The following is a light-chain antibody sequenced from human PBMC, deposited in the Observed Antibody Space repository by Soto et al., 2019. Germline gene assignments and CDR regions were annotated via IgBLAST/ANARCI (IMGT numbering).Light chain of an antibody. CDR1: SSNIGNNY. Sequence: QSVLTQPPSVSAAPGQKVTISSSGSSSNIGNNYVSWYQQLPGTAPKLLIYENNKRPSGIPDRCSGSKSGTSATLGITGLQTGDEADYYCGTWDSSLSASYVFGTGTKLTVL. V-gene: IGLV1-51*02. J-gene: IGLJ1*01. CDR2: ENN. CDR3: GTWDSSLSASYV.